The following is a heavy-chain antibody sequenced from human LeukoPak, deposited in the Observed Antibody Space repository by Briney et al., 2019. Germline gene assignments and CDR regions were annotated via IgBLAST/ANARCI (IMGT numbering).Heavy chain of an antibody. CDR3: ARARGPRVWLQLDYFDY. CDR1: GFTVSSNY. D-gene: IGHD5-24*01. CDR2: IYSGGST. Sequence: PGGSLRLSCAASGFTVSSNYMSWVRQAPGKGLEWVSVIYSGGSTYYADPVKGRFTISRDNSKNTLSLQMNSLRAEDTAVYYCARARGPRVWLQLDYFDYWGQGTLVTVSS. V-gene: IGHV3-66*01. J-gene: IGHJ4*02.